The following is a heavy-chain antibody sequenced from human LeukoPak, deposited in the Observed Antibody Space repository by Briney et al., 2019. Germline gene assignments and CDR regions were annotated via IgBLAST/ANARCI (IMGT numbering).Heavy chain of an antibody. Sequence: SQTLSLTCAISGDSVSSNTAAWNWIRQSPSRGLEWLGRTYYLSKWYDDYAVSVKSRITINPDTSKNQFSLQLNSVTPEDTAVYYGARDPGYSSGWYMYYFDYWAREPWSPSPQ. J-gene: IGHJ4*02. V-gene: IGHV6-1*01. CDR2: TYYLSKWYD. CDR3: ARDPGYSSGWYMYYFDY. CDR1: GDSVSSNTAA. D-gene: IGHD6-19*01.